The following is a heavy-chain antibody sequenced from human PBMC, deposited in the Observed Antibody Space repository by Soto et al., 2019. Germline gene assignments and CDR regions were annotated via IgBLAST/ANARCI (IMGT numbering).Heavy chain of an antibody. V-gene: IGHV3-23*01. CDR1: GFSLSSYA. D-gene: IGHD3-9*01. Sequence: PVGSLRLSCVGSGFSLSSYAMSWVRQAPGKGLQWVSTISGSGGSSYSQYYADSVKGRFTVSRDKSKNTLYLQITSLRVEDTAVYYCAKTTGYHPLHCFDPCGQRTLVTVSS. CDR3: AKTTGYHPLHCFDP. CDR2: ISGSGGSSYSQ. J-gene: IGHJ5*02.